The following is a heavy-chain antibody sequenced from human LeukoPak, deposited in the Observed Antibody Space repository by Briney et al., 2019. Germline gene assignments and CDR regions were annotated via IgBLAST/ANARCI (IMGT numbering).Heavy chain of an antibody. CDR2: INFDGSST. CDR3: VRDETTSWSFDF. V-gene: IGHV3-74*01. CDR1: GFSFSTSW. Sequence: PGGSLRLSCAASGFSFSTSWVHWVRQAPGKGLVWVSRINFDGSSTSYADSVKGRFTFSRDNMKNTLWLQMHSLRVEDTAVYYCVRDETTSWSFDFWGPGILVTVS. J-gene: IGHJ4*02. D-gene: IGHD2-2*01.